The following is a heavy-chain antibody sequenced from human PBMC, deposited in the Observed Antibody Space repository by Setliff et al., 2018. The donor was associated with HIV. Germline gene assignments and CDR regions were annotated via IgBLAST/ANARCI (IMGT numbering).Heavy chain of an antibody. J-gene: IGHJ5*02. CDR3: ARDFSGQQLVGGWFDP. CDR2: IIPIFGTA. V-gene: IGHV1-69*13. D-gene: IGHD6-13*01. CDR1: GGTFSGYV. Sequence: ASVKVSCKASGGTFSGYVISWVRQAPGQGLEWMGGIIPIFGTANYAQKFQGRVTITADESTSTAYMELSSLRSDDTAVYYCARDFSGQQLVGGWFDPWGQGTLVTVSS.